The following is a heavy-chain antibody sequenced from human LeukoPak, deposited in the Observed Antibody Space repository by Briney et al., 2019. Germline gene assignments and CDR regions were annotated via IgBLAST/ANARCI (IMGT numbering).Heavy chain of an antibody. D-gene: IGHD2-2*01. Sequence: GGSLRLSCAASGFTFSRSAMTWVRQTPGKGLDWVSSISSSGNTYYADSVKGRFTISRDNSKNTLYLQINSLRAEDTAMYYCAKDALGYCSSANCYDGFDYWGQGTLVTASS. J-gene: IGHJ4*02. CDR1: GFTFSRSA. CDR3: AKDALGYCSSANCYDGFDY. CDR2: ISSSGNT. V-gene: IGHV3-23*01.